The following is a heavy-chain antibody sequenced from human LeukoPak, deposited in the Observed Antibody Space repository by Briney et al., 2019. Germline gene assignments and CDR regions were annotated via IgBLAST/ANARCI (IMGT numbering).Heavy chain of an antibody. J-gene: IGHJ4*02. CDR2: ISGGGGST. D-gene: IGHD5-18*01. V-gene: IGHV3-23*01. Sequence: GGSLRLSCAASGFTFSSYAMGWVRQAPGKGLEWVSAISGGGGSTYYADPVKGPFTISRNNSKNTLYLQMNSLRAEDTAVYYCAKYGYRFFDYWGQGTLVTVSS. CDR3: AKYGYRFFDY. CDR1: GFTFSSYA.